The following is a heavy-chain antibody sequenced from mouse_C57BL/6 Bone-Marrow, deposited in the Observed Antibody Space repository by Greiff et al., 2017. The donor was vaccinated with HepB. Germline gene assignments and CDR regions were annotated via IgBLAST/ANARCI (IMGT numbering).Heavy chain of an antibody. V-gene: IGHV1-69*01. J-gene: IGHJ1*03. CDR3: DRSSYFDV. CDR2: IDPSDSYT. Sequence: VQLQQPGAELVMPGASVKLSCKASGYTFTSYWMHWVKQRPGQGLEWIGEIDPSDSYTNYNQKFKGKSTLTVDKSSSTAYMQLSSLTSEDSAVYYCDRSSYFDVWGTGTTVTVSS. CDR1: GYTFTSYW. D-gene: IGHD3-1*01.